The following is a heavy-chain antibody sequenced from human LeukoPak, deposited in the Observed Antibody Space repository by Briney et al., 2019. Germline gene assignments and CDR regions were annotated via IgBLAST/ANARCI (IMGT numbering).Heavy chain of an antibody. CDR3: ARSRNKITFGGVIVQSLDY. Sequence: SVKVSCKASGGTFSSYAIGRVRQAPGQGLEWMGRIIPILGIANYAQKFQGRVTITADKSTSTAYMELSSLRSEDTAVYYCARSRNKITFGGVIVQSLDYWGQGTLVTVSS. V-gene: IGHV1-69*04. CDR2: IIPILGIA. CDR1: GGTFSSYA. D-gene: IGHD3-16*02. J-gene: IGHJ4*02.